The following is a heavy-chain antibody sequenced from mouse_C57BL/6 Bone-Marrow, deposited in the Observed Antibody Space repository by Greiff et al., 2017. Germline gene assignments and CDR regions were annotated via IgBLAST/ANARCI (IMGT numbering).Heavy chain of an antibody. D-gene: IGHD1-1*01. V-gene: IGHV1-50*01. CDR2: IDPSDSYT. Sequence: QVQLQQPGAELVKPGASVKLSCKASGYTFTSYWMQWVKQRPGQGLEWIGEIDPSDSYTNYNQKFKGKATLTVDTSSSTAYMQLSSLTSADSAVYYCARAPYYYGSSPRFAYWCQGTLVTVSA. CDR1: GYTFTSYW. J-gene: IGHJ3*01. CDR3: ARAPYYYGSSPRFAY.